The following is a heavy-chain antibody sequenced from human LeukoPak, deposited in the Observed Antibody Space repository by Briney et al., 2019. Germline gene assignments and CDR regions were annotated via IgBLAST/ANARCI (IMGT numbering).Heavy chain of an antibody. CDR2: MNPNSGNT. CDR3: ARGQVVVVAATAKKDYYFDY. CDR1: GYTFTSYD. V-gene: IGHV1-8*01. Sequence: ASVKVSCKASGYTFTSYDINWVRQATGQGLEWMGWMNPNSGNTGYAQKFQGRVIMTRNTSISTAYMELSSLRSEDTAVYYCARGQVVVVAATAKKDYYFDYWGQGTLVTVSS. D-gene: IGHD2-15*01. J-gene: IGHJ4*02.